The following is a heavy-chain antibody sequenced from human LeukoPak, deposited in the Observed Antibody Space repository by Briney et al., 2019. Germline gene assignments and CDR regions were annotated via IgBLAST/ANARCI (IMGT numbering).Heavy chain of an antibody. D-gene: IGHD4-17*01. Sequence: PSETLSLTCTVSGGSISSYYWSWIRQPPGKGLEWIGYIYYSGSTNYNPSLKSRVTISVDTSKNQFSLKLSSVTAADTAVYYCARLRWTVTTYYYFDYWGQGTLVTVSS. CDR2: IYYSGST. CDR1: GGSISSYY. J-gene: IGHJ4*02. CDR3: ARLRWTVTTYYYFDY. V-gene: IGHV4-59*01.